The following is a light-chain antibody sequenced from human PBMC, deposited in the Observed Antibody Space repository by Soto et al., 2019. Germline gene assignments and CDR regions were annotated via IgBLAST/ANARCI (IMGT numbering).Light chain of an antibody. CDR1: QSVSVN. Sequence: ATLSCRASQSVSVNLAWYQQKPGQPPRLLIYGASTRATGIPARFSGSGSGTDFTLTISRLEPEDFAVYYCQQYGSSPRTFGPGTKVDIK. V-gene: IGKV3-20*01. J-gene: IGKJ3*01. CDR2: GAS. CDR3: QQYGSSPRT.